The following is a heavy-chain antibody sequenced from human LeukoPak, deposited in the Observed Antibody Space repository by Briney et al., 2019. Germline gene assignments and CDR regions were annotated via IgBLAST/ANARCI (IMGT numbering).Heavy chain of an antibody. V-gene: IGHV1-8*03. CDR3: ARRIAARREGNWFDP. Sequence: ASVKVSCKASGYTFTNYDINWVRQATGQGLEYMGWINPNSGNTGYAQKFQGRVTITRNTSISTAYMELSGLRSEDTAVYYCARRIAARREGNWFDPWGQGTLVTVSS. D-gene: IGHD6-6*01. J-gene: IGHJ5*02. CDR2: INPNSGNT. CDR1: GYTFTNYD.